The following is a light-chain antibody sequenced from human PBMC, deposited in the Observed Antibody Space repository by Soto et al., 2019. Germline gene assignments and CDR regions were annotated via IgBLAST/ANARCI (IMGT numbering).Light chain of an antibody. J-gene: IGKJ1*01. CDR2: EAS. CDR1: QDISNF. Sequence: QMTQSPSSLSASVGDRVTITCRASQDISNFLAWYQQKPGKVPQLLIYEASSLQSGVPSRFSGSGSGTDFTLTISSLQPEDAATYYCQKYNSVPRTFGQGTKVEIK. CDR3: QKYNSVPRT. V-gene: IGKV1-27*01.